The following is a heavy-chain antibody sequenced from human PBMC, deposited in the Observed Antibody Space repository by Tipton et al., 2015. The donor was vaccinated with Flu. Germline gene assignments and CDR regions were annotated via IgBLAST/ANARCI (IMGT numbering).Heavy chain of an antibody. Sequence: TLSPTCTVSGCSISSYYLSWIRQPAGKGLEWIGRIYTSGSTNYNPSLKRRVTISVDTSKNQFSLKLSSVTAADTAVYYCARGVVGSGSYAPRDMDVWGQGTTVTVSS. CDR2: IYTSGST. V-gene: IGHV4-4*07. CDR3: ARGVVGSGSYAPRDMDV. J-gene: IGHJ6*02. D-gene: IGHD3-10*01. CDR1: GCSISSYY.